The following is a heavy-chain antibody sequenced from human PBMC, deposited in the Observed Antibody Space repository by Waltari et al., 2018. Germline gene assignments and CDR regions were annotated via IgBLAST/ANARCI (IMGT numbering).Heavy chain of an antibody. CDR2: ISYDGSNK. D-gene: IGHD3-16*01. CDR3: ARDRMGASLFDY. CDR1: GFTFSSYA. Sequence: QVQLVESGGGVVQPGRSLRLSCAASGFTFSSYAMHWVRQAPGKGLEWVAVISYDGSNKYYADSVKGRFTISRDNSKNTLYLQMNSLRAEDTAVYYCARDRMGASLFDYWGQGTLVTVSS. J-gene: IGHJ4*02. V-gene: IGHV3-30-3*01.